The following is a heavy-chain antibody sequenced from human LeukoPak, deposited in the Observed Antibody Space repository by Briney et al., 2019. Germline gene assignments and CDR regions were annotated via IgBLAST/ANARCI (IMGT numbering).Heavy chain of an antibody. CDR1: GGTFSSYA. CDR3: ASCKIPRYYDSSGYSYYFDY. J-gene: IGHJ4*02. Sequence: SVKVSCKASGGTFSSYAISWVRQAPGQGLEWMGGIIPIFGTANYAQKFQGRVTITTDESTSTAYMELGSLRSEDTAVYYCASCKIPRYYDSSGYSYYFDYWGQGTLVTVSS. CDR2: IIPIFGTA. D-gene: IGHD3-22*01. V-gene: IGHV1-69*05.